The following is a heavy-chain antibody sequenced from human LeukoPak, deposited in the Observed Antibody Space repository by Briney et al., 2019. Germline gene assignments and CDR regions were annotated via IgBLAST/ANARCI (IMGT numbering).Heavy chain of an antibody. J-gene: IGHJ6*02. CDR1: GGTFSSCA. CDR3: ARRGAIISYYYYGMDV. V-gene: IGHV1-69*13. D-gene: IGHD2/OR15-2a*01. CDR2: IIPIFGTA. Sequence: GASVKVSCKASGGTFSSCAISWVRQAPGQGLEWMGGIIPIFGTANYAQKFQGRVTITADESTSTAYMELSSLRSEDTAVYYCARRGAIISYYYYGMDVWGQGTTVTVSS.